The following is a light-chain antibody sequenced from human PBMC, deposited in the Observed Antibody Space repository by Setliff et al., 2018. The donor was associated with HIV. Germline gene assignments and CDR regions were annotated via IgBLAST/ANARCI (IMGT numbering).Light chain of an antibody. V-gene: IGKV4-1*01. J-gene: IGKJ1*01. CDR1: QSILYNSNNKNY. CDR2: WAS. CDR3: QQYYTTPLT. Sequence: DIVMTQSPDSLAVSLGERATLNCKSSQSILYNSNNKNYLAWYQQRPGQSPRLLIYWASTREIGVPDRFSGSGSGTDFTLTISSLQAEDVAAYFCQQYYTTPLTFGQGTKVDIK.